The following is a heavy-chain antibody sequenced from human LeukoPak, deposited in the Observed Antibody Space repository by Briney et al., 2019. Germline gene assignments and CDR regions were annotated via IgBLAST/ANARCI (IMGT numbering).Heavy chain of an antibody. CDR3: AKGGYGSGSYFAFDV. Sequence: GGSLRLSCAASGFTFSDFGMSWVRLPPGKGLEWVSSISASDGSIYYADSVMGRLTISRDNSKNTLFLQMNNLRAEDTAIYYCAKGGYGSGSYFAFDVWGQGTMVTVSS. CDR1: GFTFSDFG. V-gene: IGHV3-23*01. J-gene: IGHJ3*01. CDR2: ISASDGSI. D-gene: IGHD3-10*01.